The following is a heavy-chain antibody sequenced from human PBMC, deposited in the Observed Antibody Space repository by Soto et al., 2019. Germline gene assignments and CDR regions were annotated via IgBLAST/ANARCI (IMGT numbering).Heavy chain of an antibody. J-gene: IGHJ4*02. Sequence: QVQLVQSGAEVKKPGASVKVSCKASGYTFTNYGISWVRQAPGQGLEWMGWISAYNGNTKYAQKLQGRVTMTTDTSTRTAYMELRSLRFDDTAVYYWARDSPPVDYWGQGTLVTVSS. CDR2: ISAYNGNT. CDR1: GYTFTNYG. CDR3: ARDSPPVDY. V-gene: IGHV1-18*01.